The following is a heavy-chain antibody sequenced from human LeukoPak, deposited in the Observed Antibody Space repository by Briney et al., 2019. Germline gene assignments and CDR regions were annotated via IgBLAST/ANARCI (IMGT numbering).Heavy chain of an antibody. CDR1: SGSSSSYY. Sequence: SETLSLTCTVSSGSSSSYYWSWIQQPPGKGLEWIGHVHYSETSRYNPSLESRVSITVDTSKNHFSLRLSSATAADTAVYYCAGGNPSGRPGIGFDYWGQGALVTVSS. D-gene: IGHD1-26*01. J-gene: IGHJ4*02. CDR3: AGGNPSGRPGIGFDY. CDR2: VHYSETS. V-gene: IGHV4-59*01.